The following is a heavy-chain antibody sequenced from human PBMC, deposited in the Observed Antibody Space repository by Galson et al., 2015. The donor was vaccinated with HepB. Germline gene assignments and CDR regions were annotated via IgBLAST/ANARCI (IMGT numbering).Heavy chain of an antibody. Sequence: SLRLSCAASGFTFSSYWMSWVRQAPGKGLEWVANIKQDGSEKYYVDSVKGRFTISRDNAKNSLYLQMNSLRAEDTAVYYCARASRWELKAAAFDIWGQGTMVTVSS. CDR3: ARASRWELKAAAFDI. J-gene: IGHJ3*02. D-gene: IGHD1-26*01. CDR2: IKQDGSEK. V-gene: IGHV3-7*03. CDR1: GFTFSSYW.